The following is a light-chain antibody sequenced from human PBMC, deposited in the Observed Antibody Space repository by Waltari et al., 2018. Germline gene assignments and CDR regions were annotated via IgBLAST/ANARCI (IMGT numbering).Light chain of an antibody. Sequence: QLVLTQSPSASASLGASVKLTCTLSSGHSSNIIAWLQQQPGKGPRYVMKVNSDGSHRKGDEIPDRFSGSSSVAERYLTISSLQSEDEADYYCETGGHGTWVFGGGTKLTVL. J-gene: IGLJ3*02. V-gene: IGLV4-69*01. CDR3: ETGGHGTWV. CDR2: VNSDGSH. CDR1: SGHSSNI.